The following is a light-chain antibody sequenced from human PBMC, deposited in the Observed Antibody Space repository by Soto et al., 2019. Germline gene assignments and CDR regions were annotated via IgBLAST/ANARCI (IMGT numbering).Light chain of an antibody. CDR1: QGVRSSY. J-gene: IGKJ2*01. Sequence: EIVLTQSPGTLSLSPGERATLSCRASQGVRSSYLAWYQQKPGQAPRLLIYGASKRATGIPDRFSGFGSVTDFTLTISGLEPADSAVYYCQYYDGPPYTFGQGTNLEIK. CDR3: QYYDGPPYT. CDR2: GAS. V-gene: IGKV3-20*01.